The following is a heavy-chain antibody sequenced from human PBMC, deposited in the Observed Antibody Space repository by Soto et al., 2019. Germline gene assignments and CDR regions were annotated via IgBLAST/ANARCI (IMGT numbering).Heavy chain of an antibody. V-gene: IGHV4-59*08. CDR1: GGSVSSYY. J-gene: IGHJ5*01. D-gene: IGHD6-6*01. Sequence: SETLSLTCTVSGGSVSSYYWSWIRQSPGKGLEWIGYIYYSGSTKYKPSLKSRFTISVDTSMNQFSLKVSSATAADTAVYYCARHEYLAGRRDWFDSWSRGTLVTVSS. CDR2: IYYSGST. CDR3: ARHEYLAGRRDWFDS.